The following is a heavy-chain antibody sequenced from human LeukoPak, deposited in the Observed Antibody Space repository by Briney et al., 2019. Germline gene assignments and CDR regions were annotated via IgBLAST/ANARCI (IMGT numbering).Heavy chain of an antibody. CDR2: FIGIRGDT. V-gene: IGHV3-23*01. Sequence: GGSLSPSCAASGFSLTNFAMSWVRHPPGTGLEWVALFIGIRGDTFYPDSVKGRFTISRDNSKNRLYLQINSLRAEDRALYYCAKGAYDYIEMGYFDYWGQGTLVTVSS. CDR3: AKGAYDYIEMGYFDY. CDR1: GFSLTNFA. D-gene: IGHD5-12*01. J-gene: IGHJ4*02.